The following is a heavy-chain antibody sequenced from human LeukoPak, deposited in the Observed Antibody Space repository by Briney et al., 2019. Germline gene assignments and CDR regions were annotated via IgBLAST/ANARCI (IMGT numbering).Heavy chain of an antibody. CDR1: GYSISSGYY. CDR3: ARVDTMIVVVITPSAFDI. V-gene: IGHV4-38-2*02. Sequence: SETLSLTCTVSGYSISSGYYWGWIRQPPGKGLEWIGSIYHSGSTYYNPSLKSRVTISVDTSKNQFSLKLSSVTAADTAVYYCARVDTMIVVVITPSAFDIWGQGTMVTVSS. J-gene: IGHJ3*02. D-gene: IGHD3-22*01. CDR2: IYHSGST.